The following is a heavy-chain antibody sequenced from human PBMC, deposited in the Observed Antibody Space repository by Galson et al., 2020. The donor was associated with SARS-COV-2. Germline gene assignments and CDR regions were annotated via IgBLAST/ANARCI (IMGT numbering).Heavy chain of an antibody. Sequence: GESLKISCTASGFTFSDYSMNWVRQAPGKGLEWVSYISSSRSTIYYADSVKGRFPISRDNAKNSLYLQMNSLRDEDTAVYYCVGDGDYCSSSSCYRNWFDPWGQGTLVTVSS. J-gene: IGHJ5*02. CDR3: VGDGDYCSSSSCYRNWFDP. D-gene: IGHD2-2*02. V-gene: IGHV3-48*02. CDR2: ISSSRSTI. CDR1: GFTFSDYS.